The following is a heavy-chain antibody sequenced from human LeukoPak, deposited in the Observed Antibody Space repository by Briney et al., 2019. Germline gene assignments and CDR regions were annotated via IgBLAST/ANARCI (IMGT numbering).Heavy chain of an antibody. D-gene: IGHD6-13*01. V-gene: IGHV4-39*07. J-gene: IGHJ4*02. CDR3: ANERGSSFGY. Sequence: PSETLSLTCTVSSDSISSSSYYWGWIRQPPGKGLEWIGTIYYSGSTYYNPSLKSRVTISVDTSKNQFSLKLSSVTAADTALYYCANERGSSFGYWGQGTLVTVSS. CDR1: SDSISSSSYY. CDR2: IYYSGST.